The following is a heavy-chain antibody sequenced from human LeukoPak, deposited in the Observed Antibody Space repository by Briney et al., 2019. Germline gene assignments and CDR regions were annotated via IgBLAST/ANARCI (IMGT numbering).Heavy chain of an antibody. Sequence: GGTLRLSCAASGFSFRSHGMNWVRQAPGKGLEWVSGISPRGDITYYKDSVRGRFTISRDNFKDTVSLQLNSLRAEDTAMYYCAKDDDWGRFNHWGQGTLVTVSS. CDR1: GFSFRSHG. D-gene: IGHD3-16*01. J-gene: IGHJ1*01. V-gene: IGHV3-23*01. CDR2: ISPRGDIT. CDR3: AKDDDWGRFNH.